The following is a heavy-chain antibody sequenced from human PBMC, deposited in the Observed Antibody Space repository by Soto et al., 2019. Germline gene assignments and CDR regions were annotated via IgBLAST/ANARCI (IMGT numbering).Heavy chain of an antibody. CDR3: ARGWTDFPP. CDR1: GGTFSSYA. CDR2: NIPVFGTA. D-gene: IGHD2-15*01. V-gene: IGHV1-69*01. J-gene: IGHJ5*02. Sequence: QVQLVQSEAEVKKPGSSVKVSCKASGGTFSSYAISWVRQAPGQGLECMGGNIPVFGTANYAQKCQGRVTINADESTSTVYMELSSLRSEDTAVYYFARGWTDFPPWGQGTLVSVSS.